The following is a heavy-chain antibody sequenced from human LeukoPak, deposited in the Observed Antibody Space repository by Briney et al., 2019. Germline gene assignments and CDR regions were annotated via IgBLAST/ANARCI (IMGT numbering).Heavy chain of an antibody. CDR2: ISSYTSFI. V-gene: IGHV3-21*01. CDR3: ARVFVYYFDY. J-gene: IGHJ4*02. Sequence: GGSLRLSCAASGFTFSSYAMTWVRQAPGMGLEWVSSISSYTSFIYYADSVRGRFTISRDNAKNSLYLQMNSLRAEDTAVYYCARVFVYYFDYWGQGTLVTVSS. CDR1: GFTFSSYA.